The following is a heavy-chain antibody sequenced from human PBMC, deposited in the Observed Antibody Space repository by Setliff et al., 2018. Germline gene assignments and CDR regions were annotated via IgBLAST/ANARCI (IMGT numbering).Heavy chain of an antibody. J-gene: IGHJ4*02. CDR1: GYSISSGYF. V-gene: IGHV4-38-2*01. CDR2: IYHSGKT. D-gene: IGHD3-9*01. CDR3: ARTLYDYDILTGPGYYFDY. Sequence: PSETLSLTCAVSGYSISSGYFWGWIRQPPGKGLEWIGSIYHSGKTYYNPSLKSRVTLSVDTSKNQFSLKLSSVTAADTAVYYCARTLYDYDILTGPGYYFDYWGQGTLVTVS.